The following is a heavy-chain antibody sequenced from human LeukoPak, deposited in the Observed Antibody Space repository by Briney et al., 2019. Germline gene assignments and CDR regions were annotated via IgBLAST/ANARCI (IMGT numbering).Heavy chain of an antibody. D-gene: IGHD2-15*01. V-gene: IGHV4-31*03. Sequence: SETLSLTCTVSGGSISSGTYYWSWIRQHPGKGLEWIGYIYYSGSTYYNPSLKSRVTISVDTSKNQFSLKLSSVTAADTAVYYCARILGYCSGGSCYSGYYYYYGMDVWGQGTTVTVSS. CDR1: GGSISSGTYY. J-gene: IGHJ6*02. CDR3: ARILGYCSGGSCYSGYYYYYGMDV. CDR2: IYYSGST.